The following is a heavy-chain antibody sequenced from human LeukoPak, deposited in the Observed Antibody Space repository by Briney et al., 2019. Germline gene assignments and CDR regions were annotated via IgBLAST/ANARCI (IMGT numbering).Heavy chain of an antibody. CDR2: ISTYNGNT. J-gene: IGHJ6*02. Sequence: GASVKVSCKASGYTFTSYGISWVRQAPGQGLEWMGWISTYNGNTDYTQNLQDRVTITTDTSTSTAYMELRSLRSDDTAVYYCARGDTIFGVVNYYYGMDVWGQGTTVTVSS. V-gene: IGHV1-18*01. D-gene: IGHD3-3*01. CDR3: ARGDTIFGVVNYYYGMDV. CDR1: GYTFTSYG.